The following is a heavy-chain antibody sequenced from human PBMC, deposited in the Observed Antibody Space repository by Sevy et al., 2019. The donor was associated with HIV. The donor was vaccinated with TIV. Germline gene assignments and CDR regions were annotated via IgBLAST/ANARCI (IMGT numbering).Heavy chain of an antibody. D-gene: IGHD3-22*01. Sequence: GGSLRLSCAASGFTFSSYSMNWVRQAPGKGLEWVSSISSSSSYIYYADSVKDRFTISRDNAKNSLYLQMNSLRAEDTAVYYCARVLRTMIVVVTGDAFDIWGQGTMVTVSS. V-gene: IGHV3-21*01. CDR1: GFTFSSYS. J-gene: IGHJ3*02. CDR2: ISSSSSYI. CDR3: ARVLRTMIVVVTGDAFDI.